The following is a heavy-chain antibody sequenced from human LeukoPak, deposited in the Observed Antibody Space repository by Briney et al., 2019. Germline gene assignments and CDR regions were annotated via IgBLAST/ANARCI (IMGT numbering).Heavy chain of an antibody. J-gene: IGHJ5*02. V-gene: IGHV3-30*03. CDR3: ARDANPYDFWSGYYAYNWFDP. CDR2: ISYDGSNR. CDR1: GFTFSSYG. D-gene: IGHD3-3*01. Sequence: GGSLRLSCAASGFTFSSYGMHWVRQAPGKGLEWVAVISYDGSNRYYADSVRGRFTISRDNSKNSLYLQMNSLRAEDTAVYYCARDANPYDFWSGYYAYNWFDPWGQGTLVTVSS.